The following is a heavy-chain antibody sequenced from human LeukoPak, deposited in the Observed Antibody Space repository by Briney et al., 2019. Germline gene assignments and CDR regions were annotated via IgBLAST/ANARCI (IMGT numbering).Heavy chain of an antibody. CDR1: GFTFSSYA. J-gene: IGHJ4*02. CDR3: AREAPYYCSSTSCYVY. Sequence: GGSLRLSCAASGFTFSSYAMHWVRQAPGKGLEWVAVISYDGSNKYYADSVKGRFTISRDNAKNSLYLQMNSLRAEDTAVYYCAREAPYYCSSTSCYVYWGQGTLVTVSS. V-gene: IGHV3-30-3*01. D-gene: IGHD2-2*01. CDR2: ISYDGSNK.